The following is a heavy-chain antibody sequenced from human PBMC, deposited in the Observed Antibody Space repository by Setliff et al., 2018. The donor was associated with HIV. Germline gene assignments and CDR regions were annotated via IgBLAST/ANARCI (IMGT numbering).Heavy chain of an antibody. CDR3: AKAKGDYYGLDV. D-gene: IGHD3-16*01. CDR1: GFTFDDYA. J-gene: IGHJ6*02. V-gene: IGHV3-9*01. Sequence: GGSLRLSCAASGFTFDDYAMHWVRQAPGKGLEWVSGISWNSGSIGYADSVKGRFTISRDNAKNSLYLQMNSLRAEDTALYYCAKAKGDYYGLDVWGQGTTVTVSS. CDR2: ISWNSGSI.